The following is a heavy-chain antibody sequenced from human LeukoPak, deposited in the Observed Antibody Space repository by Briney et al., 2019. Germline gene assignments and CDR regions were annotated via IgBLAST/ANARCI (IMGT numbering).Heavy chain of an antibody. CDR2: ISSSGIT. CDR1: GASISSSY. CDR3: ARLTGELLRDVFDV. J-gene: IGHJ3*01. Sequence: PSDTLSLTCTVSGASISSSYWSWIRQPPGKGLEWIGFISSSGITDYSPSIKSRGIISVNRSKNQVSLNVNSVTAADTAVYYCARLTGELLRDVFDVWGQGTLVTVSS. D-gene: IGHD1-26*01. V-gene: IGHV4-59*08.